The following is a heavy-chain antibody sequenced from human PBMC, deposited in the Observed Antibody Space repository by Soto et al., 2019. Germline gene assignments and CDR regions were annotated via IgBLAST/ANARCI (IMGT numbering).Heavy chain of an antibody. CDR3: AKDRAAMVFNYFDY. J-gene: IGHJ4*02. D-gene: IGHD5-18*01. V-gene: IGHV3-23*01. CDR1: GFTFSSYA. CDR2: ISGSGGST. Sequence: EVQRLESWGGLVQPGGSLRLSCSASGFTFSSYAMSWVRQAPGQVLEWVSAISGSGGSTYYADSVKGRFTISRDNSKNTLYLQMNSLRSEDTAVYYCAKDRAAMVFNYFDYWGQGTLVTVSS.